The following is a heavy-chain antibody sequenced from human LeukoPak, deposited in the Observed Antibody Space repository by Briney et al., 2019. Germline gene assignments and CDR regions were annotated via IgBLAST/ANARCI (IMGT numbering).Heavy chain of an antibody. V-gene: IGHV3-7*01. D-gene: IGHD1-7*01. Sequence: GGSLRLSCAVSGFTFSNYWMSWVRQAPGKGLEWVANINENGGEKYYVDSVEGRFIISRDNAKNSLYLQTNTLRAEDTAVYYCARDPDPGTTDYWGQGTLVTVSS. J-gene: IGHJ4*02. CDR1: GFTFSNYW. CDR3: ARDPDPGTTDY. CDR2: INENGGEK.